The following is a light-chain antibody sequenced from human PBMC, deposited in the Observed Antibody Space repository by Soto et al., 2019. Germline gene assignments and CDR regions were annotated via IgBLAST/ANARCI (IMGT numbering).Light chain of an antibody. CDR2: AAS. CDR1: QGISNY. CDR3: QKYSSAPFT. Sequence: DIQMTQSPSSLSASVGDRVTITCRASQGISNYVAWYQQKPGTAPKVLISAASTLQSGIPSRFSGSGFGTDFTLNISSRQPEDVATYYCQKYSSAPFTFGPGTKVEIK. J-gene: IGKJ3*01. V-gene: IGKV1-27*01.